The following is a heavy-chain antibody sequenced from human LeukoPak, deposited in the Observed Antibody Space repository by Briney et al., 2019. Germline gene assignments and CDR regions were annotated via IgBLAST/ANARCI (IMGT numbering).Heavy chain of an antibody. D-gene: IGHD6-13*01. CDR1: GGSISSSSYY. J-gene: IGHJ4*02. CDR3: ARLKGAAAGTS. CDR2: IYYSGST. Sequence: PSETLFLTCTVSGGSISSSSYYWGWIRQPPGKGLEWIGSIYYSGSTYYNPSLKSRVTISVDTSKNQFSLKLSPVTAADTAVYYCARLKGAAAGTSWGQGTLVTVSS. V-gene: IGHV4-39*01.